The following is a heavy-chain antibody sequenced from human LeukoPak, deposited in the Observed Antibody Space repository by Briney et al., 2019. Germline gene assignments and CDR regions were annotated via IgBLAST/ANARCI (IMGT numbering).Heavy chain of an antibody. CDR1: GFTFSSYS. CDR3: AKRGVVIRVILVGFHKEAYYFDS. J-gene: IGHJ4*02. D-gene: IGHD3-22*01. Sequence: GGSLRLSRAASGFTFSSYSMNWVRQAPGKGLEWVSYISSSGNTIDYADSVKGRFTISRDNAKNTLYLQMNSLRAEDTAVYFCAKRGVVIRVILVGFHKEAYYFDSWGQGALVTVSS. V-gene: IGHV3-48*04. CDR2: ISSSGNTI.